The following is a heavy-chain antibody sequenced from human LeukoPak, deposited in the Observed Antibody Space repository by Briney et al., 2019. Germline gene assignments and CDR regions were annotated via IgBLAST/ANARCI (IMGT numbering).Heavy chain of an antibody. D-gene: IGHD3-22*01. CDR2: ISGSGGST. CDR1: GVTFNNYA. CDR3: AKGSSGYPYYFDY. J-gene: IGHJ4*02. V-gene: IGHV3-23*01. Sequence: PGGSLRLSCAASGVTFNNYAMTWVRQAPGKGLEWVSSISGSGGSTDYADSVKGQFTISRDNSKNTLYLQMNSLRAEDTAIYYCAKGSSGYPYYFDYWGQGTLVTVSS.